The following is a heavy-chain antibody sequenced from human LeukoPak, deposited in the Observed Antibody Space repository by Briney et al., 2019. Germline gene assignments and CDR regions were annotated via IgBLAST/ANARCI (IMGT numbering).Heavy chain of an antibody. CDR2: INPSGGST. D-gene: IGHD5-24*01. Sequence: ASVKVSCKASGYTFTSYYMHWVRQAPGQGLEWMGIINPSGGSTSYAQKFQGRVTMARDTSTSTVCMELSSLRSEDTAVYYCARVGESGDGYNSFDYWGQGTLVTVSS. CDR3: ARVGESGDGYNSFDY. J-gene: IGHJ4*02. CDR1: GYTFTSYY. V-gene: IGHV1-46*01.